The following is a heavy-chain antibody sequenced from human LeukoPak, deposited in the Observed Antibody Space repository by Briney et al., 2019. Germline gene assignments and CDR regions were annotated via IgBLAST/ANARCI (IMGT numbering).Heavy chain of an antibody. Sequence: PGGSLRLSCAASGFTFSSYAMSWIRQSPGKGLEWIGEIDHAGSISYNPSLKSRVIVSRETSRKQFSLKLSSVTAADSAVYYCTVNYDFCGGQGTLVTVSS. J-gene: IGHJ4*02. CDR1: GFTFSSYA. D-gene: IGHD3-3*01. CDR3: TVNYDFC. V-gene: IGHV4-34*08. CDR2: IDHAGSI.